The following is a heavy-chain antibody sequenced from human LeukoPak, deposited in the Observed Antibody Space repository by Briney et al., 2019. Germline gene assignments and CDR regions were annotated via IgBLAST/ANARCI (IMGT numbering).Heavy chain of an antibody. CDR1: GFTFSSYA. Sequence: PGGSLRLSCAASGFTFSSYAMHWVRQAPGKGLEWVAVISYDGSNKYYADSVKGRFTISRDNSKNTLYLQMNSLRAEDTAVYYCARDLYSSGFFDYRGQGTLVTVSS. CDR3: ARDLYSSGFFDY. J-gene: IGHJ4*02. CDR2: ISYDGSNK. V-gene: IGHV3-30*04. D-gene: IGHD6-19*01.